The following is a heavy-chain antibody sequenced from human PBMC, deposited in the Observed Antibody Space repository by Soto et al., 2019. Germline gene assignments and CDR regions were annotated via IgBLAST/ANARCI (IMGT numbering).Heavy chain of an antibody. CDR1: GITVSTNY. Sequence: GSLRLSCAASGITVSTNYMSWVRQAPGKGLEWVSVIYTGGRTYYSDSVKGRFTISRDNSKNTLYLQMNSLRADDTAVYYCARDGDGDYGLDVWGQGTTVTVSS. CDR2: IYTGGRT. J-gene: IGHJ6*02. D-gene: IGHD7-27*01. V-gene: IGHV3-66*01. CDR3: ARDGDGDYGLDV.